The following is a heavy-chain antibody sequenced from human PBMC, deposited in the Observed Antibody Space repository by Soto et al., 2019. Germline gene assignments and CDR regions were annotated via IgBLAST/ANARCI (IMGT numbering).Heavy chain of an antibody. V-gene: IGHV3-15*07. CDR3: TRDIGTGTPFDP. Sequence: EVQLVESGGGLVEPGGSLRLSCAASGFSLSNVWMDWVRQAPGKGLEWVGRIKSKSSGGTTDCAAPVKGRFTISRDDSQNTLYLQMNSLKIEDTGVYYCTRDIGTGTPFDPWGQGTLVTVSS. CDR1: GFSLSNVW. J-gene: IGHJ5*02. CDR2: IKSKSSGGTT. D-gene: IGHD1-1*01.